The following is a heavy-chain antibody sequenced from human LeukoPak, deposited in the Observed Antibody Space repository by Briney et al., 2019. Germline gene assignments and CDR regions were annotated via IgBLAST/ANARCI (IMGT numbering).Heavy chain of an antibody. CDR3: AYYDSSGYYFDY. CDR2: IYYSGST. D-gene: IGHD3-22*01. Sequence: SETLSLTCTVSGGSISSYYWSWIRQPPGKGLEWIGYIYYSGSTNYNPSLKSRVTISVDTSKNQFSLKLSSVTAADTAVYYCAYYDSSGYYFDYWGQGTLVTASS. J-gene: IGHJ4*02. V-gene: IGHV4-59*01. CDR1: GGSISSYY.